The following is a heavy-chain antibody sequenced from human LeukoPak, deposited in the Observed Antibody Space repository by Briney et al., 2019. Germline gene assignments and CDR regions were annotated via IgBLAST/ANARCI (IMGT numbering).Heavy chain of an antibody. CDR2: ISGSGGST. V-gene: IGHV3-23*01. D-gene: IGHD1/OR15-1a*01. CDR1: GFTFSSYA. J-gene: IGHJ4*02. Sequence: GGSLRLSCAASGFTFSSYAMSWVRQAPGKGLEWVSAISGSGGSTYYADSVRGRFTISRDNSKNTLYLQMSSLRAEDTATYYCAKGGTADLAYIDYWGQGALVTVSS. CDR3: AKGGTADLAYIDY.